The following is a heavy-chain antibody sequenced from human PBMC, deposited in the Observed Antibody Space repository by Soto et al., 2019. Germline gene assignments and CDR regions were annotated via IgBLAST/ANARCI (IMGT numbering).Heavy chain of an antibody. V-gene: IGHV3-15*07. J-gene: IGHJ5*01. CDR1: GFTFSNAW. Sequence: GGSLRLSCAASGFTFSNAWINWVRQAPGKGHEWVGRIKSKTAGGTTDFAAPVKGRFAISRDDSKNMVYLQMNSLKTEDTAFFFFFSYSYSTMIVICFVSWGHGPLVSVS. CDR3: FSYSYSTMIVICFVS. CDR2: IKSKTAGGTT. D-gene: IGHD3-22*01.